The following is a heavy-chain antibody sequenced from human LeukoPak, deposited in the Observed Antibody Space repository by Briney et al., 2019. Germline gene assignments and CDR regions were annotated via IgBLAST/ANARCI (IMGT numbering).Heavy chain of an antibody. CDR3: AKLLIVVAYFDL. CDR1: GFTFSSYA. J-gene: IGHJ2*01. D-gene: IGHD3-22*01. CDR2: NSGSGGST. Sequence: SGGSLRLSCAASGFTFSSYAMSWVRQAPGKGLEWVSGNSGSGGSTYYADSVKGRFTISRDNSKNTLYLQMNSLRAEDTAVYYCAKLLIVVAYFDLWGRGTLVTVSS. V-gene: IGHV3-23*01.